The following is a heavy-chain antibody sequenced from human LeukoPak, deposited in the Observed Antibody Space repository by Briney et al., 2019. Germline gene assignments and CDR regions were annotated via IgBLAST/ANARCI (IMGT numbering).Heavy chain of an antibody. V-gene: IGHV3-23*01. CDR1: GFTFSSYG. D-gene: IGHD5-18*01. CDR2: ISGSGGST. J-gene: IGHJ4*02. CDR3: AGGGEKYSYRFDY. Sequence: GGSLRLSCAASGFTFSSYGMSWVRQAPGKGLEWVSVISGSGGSTYYADSVKGRFTISRDNSKNTLYLQMNSLRAEDTAVYYCAGGGEKYSYRFDYWGQGTLVTVSS.